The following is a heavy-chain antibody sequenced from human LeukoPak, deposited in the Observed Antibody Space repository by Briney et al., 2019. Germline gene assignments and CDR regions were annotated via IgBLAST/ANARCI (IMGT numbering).Heavy chain of an antibody. CDR3: ARAPYDSSGYYPLGY. Sequence: GGSLRLSCAASGFTFSSYGMHWVRQAPGKGLEWVAVIWSDGSTKYYADSVKGRFTISRDNSKNTLYLRMDSLRAEDTAVYYCARAPYDSSGYYPLGYWGQGTLVTVSS. D-gene: IGHD3-22*01. J-gene: IGHJ4*02. CDR2: IWSDGSTK. V-gene: IGHV3-33*01. CDR1: GFTFSSYG.